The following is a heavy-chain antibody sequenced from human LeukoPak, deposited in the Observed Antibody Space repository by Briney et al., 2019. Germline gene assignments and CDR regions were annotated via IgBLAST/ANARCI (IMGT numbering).Heavy chain of an antibody. CDR3: TRGAGWLIDY. CDR1: GGSISSGGYS. CDR2: IYHSEST. Sequence: PSETLSLTCAVSGGSISSGGYSWSWIRQPPGKGLEWIGYIYHSESTYYNPSLKSRVTISVDTSKNQLSLKLNSLTTADTAVYYCTRGAGWLIDYWGQGILVTVSS. V-gene: IGHV4-30-2*01. D-gene: IGHD3-16*01. J-gene: IGHJ4*02.